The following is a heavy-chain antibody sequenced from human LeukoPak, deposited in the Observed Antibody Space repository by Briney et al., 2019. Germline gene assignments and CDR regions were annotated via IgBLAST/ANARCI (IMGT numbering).Heavy chain of an antibody. Sequence: SETLSLTCAVYGGSFSGYYWSWIRQPPGKGLEWIGEINHSGSTNYNPSLKSRVTISVDTSKNQFSLKLSSVTAADTAVYYCARGRRYFDWLFRPHYFDYWGQGTLVTVSS. V-gene: IGHV4-34*01. CDR2: INHSGST. CDR1: GGSFSGYY. CDR3: ARGRRYFDWLFRPHYFDY. J-gene: IGHJ4*02. D-gene: IGHD3-9*01.